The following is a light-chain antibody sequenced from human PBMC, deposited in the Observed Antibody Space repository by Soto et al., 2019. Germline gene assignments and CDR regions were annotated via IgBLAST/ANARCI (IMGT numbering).Light chain of an antibody. Sequence: DIQMTQSPSTLSASVGDRVIITCRASQSISSWLAWYQQKPGKAPNLLIYKASTLKSGVPSRFSGSGSGTEFTLTISSLQPDDFATYYCQKYDNASWTFGQGTKVEIK. CDR1: QSISSW. V-gene: IGKV1-5*03. J-gene: IGKJ1*01. CDR2: KAS. CDR3: QKYDNASWT.